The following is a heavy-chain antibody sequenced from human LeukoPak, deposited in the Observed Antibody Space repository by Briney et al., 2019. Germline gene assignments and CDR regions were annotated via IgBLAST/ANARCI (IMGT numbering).Heavy chain of an antibody. J-gene: IGHJ4*02. CDR2: ISSSVGTI. Sequence: PGGSLRLSCAASGITLTTNGMHWIRQAPGKGLEWVSYISSSVGTIYYADSVKGRFTISRDNAKNSLYLQMNSLRAEDTAVYYCARYDDSDYFDYWGQGTLVTVSS. D-gene: IGHD3-3*01. CDR1: GITLTTNG. CDR3: ARYDDSDYFDY. V-gene: IGHV3-48*04.